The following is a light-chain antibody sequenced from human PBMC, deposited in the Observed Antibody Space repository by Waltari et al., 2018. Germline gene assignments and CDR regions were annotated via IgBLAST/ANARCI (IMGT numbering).Light chain of an antibody. CDR3: QQLNSYPIT. J-gene: IGKJ5*01. V-gene: IGKV1-9*01. CDR1: QGISSN. Sequence: IQLTQSPSSLSASVGDRVTITCRASQGISSNLAWYQQKPGKAPKLLISAASTLQSGVPLRFSGSGSGTDSTLTISSLQPEDFATSYCQQLNSYPITFGQGTRLEIK. CDR2: AAS.